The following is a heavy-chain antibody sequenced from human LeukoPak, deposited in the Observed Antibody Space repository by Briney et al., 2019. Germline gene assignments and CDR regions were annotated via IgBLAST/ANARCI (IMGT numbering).Heavy chain of an antibody. CDR3: ARVSGAYDSSGYYYRY. CDR2: LSSSSSYI. Sequence: GAPRLSFAASGFNIRSYSMNLGRPAPGEGVAGVSSLSSSSSYIYYADSVKGRFTISRDNAKNSLYLQMNSLRAEDTAVYYCARVSGAYDSSGYYYRYWGQGTLVTVSS. CDR1: GFNIRSYS. J-gene: IGHJ4*02. D-gene: IGHD3-22*01. V-gene: IGHV3-21*01.